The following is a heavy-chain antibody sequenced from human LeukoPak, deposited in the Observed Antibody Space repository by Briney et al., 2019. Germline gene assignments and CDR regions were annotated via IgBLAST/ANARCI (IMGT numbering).Heavy chain of an antibody. D-gene: IGHD5-18*01. V-gene: IGHV3-64*01. CDR2: ISSNGGST. CDR3: ARGIKVDTFYYFDY. J-gene: IGHJ4*02. Sequence: AGGSLRLSCAASGFTFSSYAMHWVRQAPGKGLEYVSAISSNGGSTYYANSVKGRFTISRDNSKNTLYLQMGSLRAEDMAVHYCARGIKVDTFYYFDYWGQGTLVTVSS. CDR1: GFTFSSYA.